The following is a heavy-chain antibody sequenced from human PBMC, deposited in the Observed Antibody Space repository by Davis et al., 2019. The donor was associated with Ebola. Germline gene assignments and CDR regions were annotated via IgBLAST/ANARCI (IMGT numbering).Heavy chain of an antibody. CDR2: IIPIFGTA. Sequence: SVKVSCKASGGTFSSYAISWVRQAPGQGLEWMGGIIPIFGTANYAQKFQGRVTITADESTSTAYMELSSLRSEDTAVYYCARAQFQSITGTTRLYYYYYYMDVWGKGTTVTVSS. CDR1: GGTFSSYA. J-gene: IGHJ6*03. V-gene: IGHV1-69*13. CDR3: ARAQFQSITGTTRLYYYYYYMDV. D-gene: IGHD1-7*01.